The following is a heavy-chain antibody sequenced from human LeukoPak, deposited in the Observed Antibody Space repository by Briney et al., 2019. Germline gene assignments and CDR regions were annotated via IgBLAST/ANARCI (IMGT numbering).Heavy chain of an antibody. V-gene: IGHV1-2*02. CDR3: ARDLMDSSGWYGTLLSDY. CDR2: INPNSGGT. CDR1: GYTFTGYY. D-gene: IGHD6-19*01. J-gene: IGHJ4*02. Sequence: GASVKVSCKASGYTFTGYYMHWVRQAPGQGLEWMGWINPNSGGTNYAQKFQGRVTMTRDTSISTAYMELSRLRSDDTAVYYCARDLMDSSGWYGTLLSDYWGQGTLVTVSS.